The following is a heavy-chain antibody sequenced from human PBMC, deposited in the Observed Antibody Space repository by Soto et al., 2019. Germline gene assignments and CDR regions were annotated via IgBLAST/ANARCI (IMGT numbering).Heavy chain of an antibody. CDR2: IWFDGSNK. CDR1: GFSFSSYG. J-gene: IGHJ6*02. D-gene: IGHD6-19*01. CDR3: ARDQWRGRGYYGMDV. V-gene: IGHV3-33*01. Sequence: QVQLVESGGGVVQPGRSLRLSCAASGFSFSSYGMHWVRQAPGQGLEWVSVIWFDGSNKYYADSVEGRFTISRDNSKNTLSLPMNSLRLEDTAVYYCARDQWRGRGYYGMDVWGQGPTVTVSS.